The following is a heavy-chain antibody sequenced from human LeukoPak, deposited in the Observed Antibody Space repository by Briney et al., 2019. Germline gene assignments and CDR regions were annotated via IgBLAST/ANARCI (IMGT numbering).Heavy chain of an antibody. J-gene: IGHJ4*02. D-gene: IGHD5-18*01. CDR1: GFSFSSYD. Sequence: PGGSLRLSCAASGFSFSSYDMSWVRQAPGKGLEWVSAVSISGGYTYHADSVKGRFTISRDNSKNTLYLQMNSLRAEDTAVYYCAKDWLGYSYGFFDYWGQGTLVTVSS. CDR3: AKDWLGYSYGFFDY. CDR2: VSISGGYT. V-gene: IGHV3-23*01.